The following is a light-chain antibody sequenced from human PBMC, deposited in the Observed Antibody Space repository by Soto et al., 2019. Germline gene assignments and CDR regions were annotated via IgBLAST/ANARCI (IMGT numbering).Light chain of an antibody. CDR2: KVS. CDR3: MQGSHWPWT. J-gene: IGKJ1*01. Sequence: DAVLTQSPLSLPVTLGQPASISCRSSQSLVYSDGNMYLNWFHQRPGQSPRRLIYKVSNRESGVPERFIGSGSGTDFTMEISRVEAEDVGVYYCMQGSHWPWTLGQGTKEEIK. V-gene: IGKV2-30*01. CDR1: QSLVYSDGNMY.